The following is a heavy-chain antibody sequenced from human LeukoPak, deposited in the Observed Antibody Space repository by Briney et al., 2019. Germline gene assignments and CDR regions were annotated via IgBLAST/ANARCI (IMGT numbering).Heavy chain of an antibody. V-gene: IGHV1-2*02. CDR1: GYTFTGYY. CDR3: ARENSNYYYYMDV. CDR2: INPNSGGT. D-gene: IGHD4-23*01. Sequence: GASVKVSCKASGYTFTGYYMHWVRQAPGQGLEWMGWINPNSGGTNYAQKFQGRVTMTRDTSISTAYMELSRLRSDDTAVYYCARENSNYYYYMDVWGKGTTVTVSS. J-gene: IGHJ6*03.